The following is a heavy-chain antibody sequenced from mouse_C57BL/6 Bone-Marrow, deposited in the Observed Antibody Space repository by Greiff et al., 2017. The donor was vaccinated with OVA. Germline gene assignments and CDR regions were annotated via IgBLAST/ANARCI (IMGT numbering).Heavy chain of an antibody. J-gene: IGHJ4*01. V-gene: IGHV7-3*01. D-gene: IGHD2-5*01. Sequence: EVMLVESGGGLVQPGGSLSLSCAASGFTFTDYYMSWVRQPPGKALEWVGFISNKANGYTTEYSASVKGRFTISRDNSQSILYLQMNALRAEDSATYYCARYYSNLYYYARDYWGQGTSVTVSS. CDR1: GFTFTDYY. CDR2: ISNKANGYTT. CDR3: ARYYSNLYYYARDY.